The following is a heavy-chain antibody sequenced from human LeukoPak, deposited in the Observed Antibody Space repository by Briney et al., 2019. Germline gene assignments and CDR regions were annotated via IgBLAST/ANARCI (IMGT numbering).Heavy chain of an antibody. V-gene: IGHV3-23*01. CDR2: ISGSGSDT. CDR1: GFTFSSYA. D-gene: IGHD5-24*01. J-gene: IGHJ1*01. CDR3: ATDLDDSNAFAPVFQY. Sequence: PGGSLRLSCAASGFTFSSYAMSWVRQAPGKGLEWVAAISGSGSDTFYADSVKGRFTISRDNSKSTLYLQMNSLRVEDTALYYCATDLDDSNAFAPVFQYWSQGTLVTVSS.